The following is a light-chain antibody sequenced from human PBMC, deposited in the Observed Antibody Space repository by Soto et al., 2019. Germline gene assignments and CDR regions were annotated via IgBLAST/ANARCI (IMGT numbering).Light chain of an antibody. CDR2: GNS. CDR1: SSNIGAGYD. V-gene: IGLV1-40*01. J-gene: IGLJ2*01. Sequence: QSELTQPPSVSGAPRQRVTISCTGSSSNIGAGYDVHWYQQLPGTAPKLLIYGNSNRPSGVPDRFSGSKSGTSASLAIAGLQAEDEADYYCQSYDSSLSGYVVFGGGTKLTVL. CDR3: QSYDSSLSGYVV.